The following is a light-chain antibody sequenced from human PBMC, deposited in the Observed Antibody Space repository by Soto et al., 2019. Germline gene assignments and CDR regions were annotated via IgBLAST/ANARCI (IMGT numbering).Light chain of an antibody. CDR2: GAS. Sequence: EIVLTQSPGTLSLSPGERATLSCRASQSFTSNYLAWYQQKPGQAPRLLIYGASSRTTGIPDRFSGSGSGTDLTLTISRLEPEDVAVYYCQQFSSYPLTFGGGTKVDI. J-gene: IGKJ4*01. V-gene: IGKV3-20*01. CDR1: QSFTSNY. CDR3: QQFSSYPLT.